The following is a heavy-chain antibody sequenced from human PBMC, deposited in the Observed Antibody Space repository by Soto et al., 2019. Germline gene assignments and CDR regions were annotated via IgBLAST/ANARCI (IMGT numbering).Heavy chain of an antibody. CDR2: IYYTGST. CDR3: ARKTAGSYPLDD. Sequence: QVQLRESGPGLVKPSDTLSLTCAVSGYSISSDNWWAWIRQPPGKGLEWIGYIYYTGSTYYNPSLKSRVTMSVDTSKNQFSLKLSSVTADDTALYYCARKTAGSYPLDDWGQGTRVTVSS. J-gene: IGHJ4*02. V-gene: IGHV4-28*01. D-gene: IGHD2-21*02. CDR1: GYSISSDNW.